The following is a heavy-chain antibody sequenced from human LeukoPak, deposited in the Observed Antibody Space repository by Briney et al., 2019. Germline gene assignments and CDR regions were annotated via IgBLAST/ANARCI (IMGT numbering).Heavy chain of an antibody. CDR3: ARNFAEYSSGWTQTYYYYYYMDV. D-gene: IGHD6-19*01. Sequence: GASVKVSCKASGYTFTSYYMHWVRQAPGQGLEWMGWMNPNSGNTGYAQKFQGRVTITRNTSISTAYMELSSLRSEDTAVYYCARNFAEYSSGWTQTYYYYYYMDVWGKGTTVTVSS. V-gene: IGHV1-8*03. CDR1: GYTFTSYY. CDR2: MNPNSGNT. J-gene: IGHJ6*03.